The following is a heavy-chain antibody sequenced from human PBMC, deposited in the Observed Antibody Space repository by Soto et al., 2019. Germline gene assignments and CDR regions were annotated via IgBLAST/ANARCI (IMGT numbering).Heavy chain of an antibody. V-gene: IGHV4-31*03. CDR1: GGSISSGGYY. CDR2: IYYSGST. J-gene: IGHJ6*02. CDR3: ARDIVGKDYYYYYGMDV. Sequence: SETLSLTSTVSGGSISSGGYYWSWIRQHPGKGLEWIGYIYYSGSTYYNPSLKSRVTISVDTSKNQFSLKLSSVTAADTAVYYCARDIVGKDYYYYYGMDVWGQGTTVTVSS. D-gene: IGHD1-26*01.